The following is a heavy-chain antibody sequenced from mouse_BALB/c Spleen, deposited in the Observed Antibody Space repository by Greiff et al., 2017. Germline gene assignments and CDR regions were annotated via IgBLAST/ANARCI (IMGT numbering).Heavy chain of an antibody. D-gene: IGHD2-1*01. Sequence: VQLQQSGAELAKPGASVKMSCKASGYTFTSYWMHWVKQRPGQGLEWIGAIYPGNSDTSYNQKFKGKAKLTAVTSTSTAYMELSSLTNEDSAVYYCTRGNGNYYAMDYWGQGTSVTVSS. CDR2: IYPGNSDT. J-gene: IGHJ4*01. V-gene: IGHV1-5*01. CDR1: GYTFTSYW. CDR3: TRGNGNYYAMDY.